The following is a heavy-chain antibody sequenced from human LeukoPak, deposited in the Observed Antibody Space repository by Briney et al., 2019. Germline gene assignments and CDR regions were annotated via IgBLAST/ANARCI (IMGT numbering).Heavy chain of an antibody. V-gene: IGHV1-18*01. Sequence: ASVKVSCKASGGIFRSYGVSWVRQAPGQGLEWMGWISAYNGNTNYAQKLQGRVTMTTDTSTSTAYMELRSLRSDDTAVYYCARDDVVGVSSDYWGQGTLVTVSS. CDR3: ARDDVVGVSSDY. J-gene: IGHJ4*02. CDR2: ISAYNGNT. CDR1: GGIFRSYG. D-gene: IGHD1-26*01.